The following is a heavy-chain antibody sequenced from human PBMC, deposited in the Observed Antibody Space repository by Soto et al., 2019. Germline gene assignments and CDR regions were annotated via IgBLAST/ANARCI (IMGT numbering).Heavy chain of an antibody. CDR3: ARGAGYYDFWSGYFCWFDP. CDR2: INHSGST. D-gene: IGHD3-3*01. J-gene: IGHJ5*02. V-gene: IGHV4-34*01. CDR1: GGSFSGYY. Sequence: QVQLQQWGAGLLKPSETLSLTCAVYGGSFSGYYWSWIRQPPGKGLEWIGEINHSGSTNYNPSLKSRVTISVDTSQDQFSLKLSSVTAADTAVYYCARGAGYYDFWSGYFCWFDPWGQGTLVTVSS.